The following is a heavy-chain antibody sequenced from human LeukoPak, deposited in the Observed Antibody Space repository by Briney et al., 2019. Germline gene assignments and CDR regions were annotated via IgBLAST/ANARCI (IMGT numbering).Heavy chain of an antibody. V-gene: IGHV3-30-3*01. CDR2: ISYDGSNE. CDR3: ARVGYYSSGPFSYFDY. D-gene: IGHD3-10*01. Sequence: GGSLRLSCAASGFTFSRYAMHWVRQAPGKGLEWVAVISYDGSNEYYADSVKGRFTISRDSPENTLYLQMNSLRVEDTAVYYCARVGYYSSGPFSYFDYWGQGTLVTVSS. CDR1: GFTFSRYA. J-gene: IGHJ4*02.